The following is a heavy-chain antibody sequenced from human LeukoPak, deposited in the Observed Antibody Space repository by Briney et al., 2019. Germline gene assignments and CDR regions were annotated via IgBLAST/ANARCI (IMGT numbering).Heavy chain of an antibody. CDR1: GYTFTGYY. J-gene: IGHJ3*02. CDR2: INPNSGGT. V-gene: IGHV1-2*02. D-gene: IGHD2-2*01. Sequence: ASVKVSCKASGYTFTGYYMHWVRQAPGQGLEWMGWINPNSGGTNYAQKFQGRVTMTRDTSISTAYMELSRLSSVTAADTAVYYCAREHQQDAFDIWGQGTMVTVSS. CDR3: AREHQQDAFDI.